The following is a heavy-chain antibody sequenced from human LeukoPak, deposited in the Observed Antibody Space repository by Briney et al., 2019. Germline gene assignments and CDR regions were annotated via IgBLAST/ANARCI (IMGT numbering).Heavy chain of an antibody. J-gene: IGHJ5*02. Sequence: GASVKVSCKASGYTFSSYYIYWVRQAPGQGLEWMATINPSGGSTSYAQKFQGRVTITADKSTSTAYMELSSLRSEDTAVYYCATRLGYCSSTSCAGDWFDPWGQGTLVTVSS. CDR2: INPSGGST. D-gene: IGHD2-2*03. CDR3: ATRLGYCSSTSCAGDWFDP. CDR1: GYTFSSYY. V-gene: IGHV1-46*01.